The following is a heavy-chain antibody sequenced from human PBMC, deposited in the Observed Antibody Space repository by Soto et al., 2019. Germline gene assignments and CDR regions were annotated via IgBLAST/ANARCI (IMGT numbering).Heavy chain of an antibody. CDR3: AITSVADASFDY. CDR2: ISYDASET. Sequence: GGSLRLSCAGSGFIFSNNGMHWVRQAPGKGLEWVAVISYDASETFYADSVKGRFTISRDNSKSTLFLHMNSLKKEDTAVYYCAITSVADASFDYWGQGTLVTVSS. V-gene: IGHV3-30*03. D-gene: IGHD5-12*01. J-gene: IGHJ4*02. CDR1: GFIFSNNG.